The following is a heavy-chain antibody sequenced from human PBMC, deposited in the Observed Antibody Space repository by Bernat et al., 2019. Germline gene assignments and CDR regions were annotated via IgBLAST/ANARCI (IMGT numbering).Heavy chain of an antibody. D-gene: IGHD5-18*01. Sequence: EVHLVESGGGLVQPGGSLRLSCAASGFTFSTYAMRWVRQAPGKGLEYVSAISSDGHNTYYANSVEGRFTISRDYSKSTLYLQMGSLRAEDMAVYYCAREDVAMIKRAFDLWGQGTVVTVSS. CDR3: AREDVAMIKRAFDL. CDR1: GFTFSTYA. V-gene: IGHV3-64*01. CDR2: ISSDGHNT. J-gene: IGHJ3*01.